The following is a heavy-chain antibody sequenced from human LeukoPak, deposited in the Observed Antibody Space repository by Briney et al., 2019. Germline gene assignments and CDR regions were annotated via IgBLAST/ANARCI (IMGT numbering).Heavy chain of an antibody. D-gene: IGHD3-10*01. CDR2: ISYDGSNK. V-gene: IGHV3-30*18. CDR1: GFTFSSYG. Sequence: GRSLRLSCAASGFTFSSYGMHLVRQASGKGLEWVAVISYDGSNKYYADSVKGRFTISRDNSKNTLYLQMNSLRAEDTAVYYCAKAWGITMVRGVISSPNWFDPWGQGTLVTVSS. CDR3: AKAWGITMVRGVISSPNWFDP. J-gene: IGHJ5*02.